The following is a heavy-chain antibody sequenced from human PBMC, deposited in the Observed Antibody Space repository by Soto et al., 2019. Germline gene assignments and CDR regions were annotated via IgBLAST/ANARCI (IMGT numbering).Heavy chain of an antibody. Sequence: GESLKISCKASGYRFDNYWIGWVRQMPGKGLELMGIIYPDDSDTRYSPAFQGQVTISADKSITTAYLQWSSLKASDTAMYCCARFPSGRDPNWFDPWGQGTLVTVSS. V-gene: IGHV5-51*01. J-gene: IGHJ5*02. D-gene: IGHD1-26*01. CDR2: IYPDDSDT. CDR1: GYRFDNYW. CDR3: ARFPSGRDPNWFDP.